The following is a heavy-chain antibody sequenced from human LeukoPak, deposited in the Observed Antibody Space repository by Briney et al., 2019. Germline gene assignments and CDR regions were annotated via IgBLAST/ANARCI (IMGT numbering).Heavy chain of an antibody. D-gene: IGHD3-10*01. J-gene: IGHJ6*02. V-gene: IGHV4-34*01. Sequence: SETLSLTCAVYGGSFSGYYWSWIRQPPGKGLEWIGEINHSGSTNCNPSLKSRVTISIDTSKNQFSLKMSSVTAADPAVYYCARGANPRYIGYGSGCMDVWGQGTTVTVSS. CDR3: ARGANPRYIGYGSGCMDV. CDR2: INHSGST. CDR1: GGSFSGYY.